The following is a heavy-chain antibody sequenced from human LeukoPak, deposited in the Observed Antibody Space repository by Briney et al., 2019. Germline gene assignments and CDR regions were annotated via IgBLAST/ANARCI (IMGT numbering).Heavy chain of an antibody. CDR2: FDPEDGET. CDR1: GYTLTELS. Sequence: GASVKVSCKVSGYTLTELSMHWVRQAPGKRLEWMGGFDPEDGETIYAQKFQGRVTMTEDTSTDTAYMELSSLRSEDTAVYYCATGAPYCSSTSCPRGFDPWGQGTLVTVSS. CDR3: ATGAPYCSSTSCPRGFDP. J-gene: IGHJ5*02. V-gene: IGHV1-24*01. D-gene: IGHD2-2*01.